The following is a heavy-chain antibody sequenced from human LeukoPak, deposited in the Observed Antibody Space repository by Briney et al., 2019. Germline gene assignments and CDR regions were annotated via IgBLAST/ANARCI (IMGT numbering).Heavy chain of an antibody. D-gene: IGHD3-16*01. CDR1: GGSFSGYY. V-gene: IGHV4-34*01. J-gene: IGHJ4*02. CDR3: ARWGGRRSY. Sequence: SETLSLTCAVYGGSFSGYYWSWIRQPPGKGLEWIGEINHSGSTNYNPSLKSRVTISVDTSKNQFSLKLSSVTAADTAVYYCARWGGRRSYWGQGTLVTVSS. CDR2: INHSGST.